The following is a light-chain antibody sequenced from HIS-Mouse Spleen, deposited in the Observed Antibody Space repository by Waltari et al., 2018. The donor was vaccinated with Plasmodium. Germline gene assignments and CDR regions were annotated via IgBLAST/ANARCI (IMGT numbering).Light chain of an antibody. J-gene: IGKJ4*01. V-gene: IGKV1-33*01. CDR2: DAS. Sequence: DIQMTQSPSSLSASVGDRVTITCQASQDISNYLNWYQQKPGKAPKLLIYDASNLETGVPSRFSGSVSGTDFTFTISSLHPEDIATYYCQQYDNLLSLTFGGGTKVEIK. CDR3: QQYDNLLSLT. CDR1: QDISNY.